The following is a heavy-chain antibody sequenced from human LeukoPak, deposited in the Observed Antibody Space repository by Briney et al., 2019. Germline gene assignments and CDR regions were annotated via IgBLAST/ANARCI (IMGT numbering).Heavy chain of an antibody. Sequence: GGSLRLSCAASGFTFSSYAISWVRQAPGKGLEWVSAISGSDGSTYYADSVKGRFTISRDNAKNSLYLQMNSLRAEDTAVYYCARAYYYDSSGPGDYWGQGTLVTVSS. CDR1: GFTFSSYA. CDR3: ARAYYYDSSGPGDY. J-gene: IGHJ4*02. D-gene: IGHD3-22*01. CDR2: ISGSDGST. V-gene: IGHV3-23*01.